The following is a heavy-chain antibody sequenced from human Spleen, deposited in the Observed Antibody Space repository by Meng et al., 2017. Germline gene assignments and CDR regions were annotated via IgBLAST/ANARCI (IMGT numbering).Heavy chain of an antibody. V-gene: IGHV3-48*03. CDR2: ISTRGGTI. J-gene: IGHJ4*02. CDR1: GFTFSTNE. D-gene: IGHD1-1*01. Sequence: GESLKISCAASGFTFSTNEMNWVRQAPGKGLEWVSYISTRGGTIHYAESVKGRFTISRDNAKNSLYLQMDSLRAEDTAVYYCARGDQLAFTFDYWGQGTLVTVSS. CDR3: ARGDQLAFTFDY.